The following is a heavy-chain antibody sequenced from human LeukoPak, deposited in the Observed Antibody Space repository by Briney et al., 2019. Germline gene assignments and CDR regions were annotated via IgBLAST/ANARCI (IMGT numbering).Heavy chain of an antibody. Sequence: SQTLSLTCAISGDSVSSNSAAWNWIRQSPSRGLEWLGRTYYRSKWYNDYAVSVKSRITINPDTSKNQFSLQLNSVTPEDTAVYYCARDTVVTGNYYYYGMDVWGQGTTVTVSS. D-gene: IGHD4-23*01. CDR3: ARDTVVTGNYYYYGMDV. CDR1: GDSVSSNSAA. CDR2: TYYRSKWYN. J-gene: IGHJ6*02. V-gene: IGHV6-1*01.